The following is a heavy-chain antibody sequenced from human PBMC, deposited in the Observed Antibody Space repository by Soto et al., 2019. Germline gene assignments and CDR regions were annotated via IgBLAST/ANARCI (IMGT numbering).Heavy chain of an antibody. CDR2: ISGSGSST. CDR1: GFTFSSYA. CDR3: AKSSGVTTIYYYYMDV. D-gene: IGHD2-21*02. Sequence: EVQLLESGGGLVQPGGSLRLSCAASGFTFSSYAMSWVRQAPGKGLEWVSAISGSGSSTYYADSVKGRFTISRDISKNTLYLQMNSLRAEDTAVYYCAKSSGVTTIYYYYMDVWGKGTTVTVSS. V-gene: IGHV3-23*01. J-gene: IGHJ6*03.